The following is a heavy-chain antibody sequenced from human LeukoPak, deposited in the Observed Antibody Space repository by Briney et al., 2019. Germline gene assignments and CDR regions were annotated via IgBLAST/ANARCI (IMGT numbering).Heavy chain of an antibody. CDR3: ARAVSSSWYAAY. V-gene: IGHV3-30*04. D-gene: IGHD6-13*01. CDR2: ASGDGIHK. J-gene: IGHJ4*01. CDR1: GFSFTAYT. Sequence: GGSLRLSYATSGFSFTAYTIHWVRQAPGEGPEWVALASGDGIHKQYAASVQGRFTISRDNSESTVYLEMNSLKDGDTGIYYCARAVSSSWYAAYWGHGTRVTVSS.